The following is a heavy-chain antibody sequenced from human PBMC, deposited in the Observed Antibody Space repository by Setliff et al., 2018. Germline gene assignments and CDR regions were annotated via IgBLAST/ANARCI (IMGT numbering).Heavy chain of an antibody. CDR1: GFTFDDYA. V-gene: IGHV3-43D*03. CDR3: ARHAPWEVREDDAFDI. Sequence: PGESLKISCAASGFTFDDYAMHWVRQAPGKGLEWVSLISWDGDSTYYADSVKGRFTISRDNSKNSLYLQMNSLGAEDTALYYCARHAPWEVREDDAFDIWGQGTMVTVSS. CDR2: ISWDGDST. J-gene: IGHJ3*02. D-gene: IGHD1-26*01.